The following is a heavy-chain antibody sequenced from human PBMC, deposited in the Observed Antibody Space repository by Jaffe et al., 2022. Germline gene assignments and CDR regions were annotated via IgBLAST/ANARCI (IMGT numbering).Heavy chain of an antibody. CDR2: IRYDGSNK. D-gene: IGHD2-2*03. J-gene: IGHJ4*02. CDR3: AKDLGYCSSTSCYDDYFDY. V-gene: IGHV3-30*02. CDR1: GFTFSSYG. Sequence: QVQLVESGGGVVQPGGSLRLSCAASGFTFSSYGMHWVRQAPGKGLEWVAFIRYDGSNKYYADSVKGRFTISRDNSKNTLYLQMNSLRAEDTAVYYCAKDLGYCSSTSCYDDYFDYWGQGTLVTVSS.